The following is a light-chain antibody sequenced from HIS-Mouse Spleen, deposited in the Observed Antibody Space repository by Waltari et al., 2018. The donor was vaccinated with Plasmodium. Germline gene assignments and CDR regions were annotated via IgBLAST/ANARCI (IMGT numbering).Light chain of an antibody. Sequence: SYELTQPPSVSVSPGQTARITCSGDALPKKYAYWYQQKSGQAPVLVIYEDIKRPSGIPWRFSGSSSGTMATLTISGAQVEDEADYYCYSTDSSGNHRGFGGGTKLTVL. V-gene: IGLV3-10*01. CDR1: ALPKKY. CDR3: YSTDSSGNHRG. J-gene: IGLJ3*02. CDR2: EDI.